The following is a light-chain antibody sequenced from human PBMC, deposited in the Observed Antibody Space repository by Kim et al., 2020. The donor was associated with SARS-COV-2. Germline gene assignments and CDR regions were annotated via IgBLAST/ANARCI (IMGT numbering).Light chain of an antibody. CDR1: YDV. CDR3: SSYTITSTYV. J-gene: IGLJ1*01. V-gene: IGLV2-14*02. CDR2: DVT. Sequence: YDVVSWYQQHPGKAPKLVIYDVTKRPSGVSIRFSASKSDNTASLTIPGLQAEDEAEYYCSSYTITSTYVFGTGTKVTVL.